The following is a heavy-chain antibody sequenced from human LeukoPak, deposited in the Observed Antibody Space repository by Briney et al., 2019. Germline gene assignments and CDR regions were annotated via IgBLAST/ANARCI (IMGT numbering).Heavy chain of an antibody. J-gene: IGHJ6*02. CDR3: ERGLYCSSSTSCYDYGMDV. V-gene: IGHV1-69*01. CDR2: FIPILGTA. D-gene: IGHD2-2*01. Sequence: GSSVKVSCKASGGTFRSYGLNWVRQAPGQGLEWMGGFIPILGTAKYAQKLQGRVTIIADESTSTAYMDLSSLRYEDTAVYYCERGLYCSSSTSCYDYGMDVWGQGTSVTVSS. CDR1: GGTFRSYG.